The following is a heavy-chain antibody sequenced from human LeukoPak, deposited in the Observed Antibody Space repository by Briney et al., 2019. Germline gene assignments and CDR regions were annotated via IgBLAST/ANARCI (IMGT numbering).Heavy chain of an antibody. Sequence: SETLSLTCTVSGGSISSGGYYWSWIRQPPGKGLEWIGYIYHSGSTYYNPSLKSRVTISVDRSKNQFSLKLSSVTAADTAVYYCARFDFWRKGGFDPWGQGTLVTVSS. CDR1: GGSISSGGYY. CDR3: ARFDFWRKGGFDP. D-gene: IGHD3-3*01. V-gene: IGHV4-30-2*01. J-gene: IGHJ5*02. CDR2: IYHSGST.